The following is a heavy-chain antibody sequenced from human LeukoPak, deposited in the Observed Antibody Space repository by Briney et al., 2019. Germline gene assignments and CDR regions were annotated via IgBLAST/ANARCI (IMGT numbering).Heavy chain of an antibody. J-gene: IGHJ4*02. CDR3: AREGYDSNDFDY. CDR2: INAGNGNT. D-gene: IGHD3-22*01. V-gene: IGHV1-3*01. Sequence: QXXXWMGWINAGNGNTKYSQKFQGRVTITRDTSASTAYMELSSLRPEDTAVYYCAREGYDSNDFDYWGQGTLVTVSS.